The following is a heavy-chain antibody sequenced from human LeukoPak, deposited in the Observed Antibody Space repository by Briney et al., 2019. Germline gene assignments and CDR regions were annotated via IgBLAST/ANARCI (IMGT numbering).Heavy chain of an antibody. Sequence: GSSVKVSCKASGGTFSSYAISWVRQATGQGLEWMGGIIPIFGTANYAQKFQGRVTITTDESTSTAYVELSSLRSEDTAVYYCARGLDEMATTTFDYWGQGTLVTVSS. D-gene: IGHD5-24*01. V-gene: IGHV1-69*05. CDR1: GGTFSSYA. CDR2: IIPIFGTA. J-gene: IGHJ4*02. CDR3: ARGLDEMATTTFDY.